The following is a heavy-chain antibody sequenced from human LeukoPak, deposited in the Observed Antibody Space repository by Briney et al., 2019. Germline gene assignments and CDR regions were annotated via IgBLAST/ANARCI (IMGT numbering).Heavy chain of an antibody. CDR3: ARGGDDYSDYGFSFDY. CDR1: GYTFTSYG. CDR2: ISAYNGNT. Sequence: ASVKVSCKASGYTFTSYGISWVRQAPGQGLEWMGWISAYNGNTNYAQKLQGRVTMTTDTSTSTAYMELRSLRSDDTAVYYCARGGDDYSDYGFSFDYWGQGTLVTVPS. V-gene: IGHV1-18*01. J-gene: IGHJ4*02. D-gene: IGHD4-11*01.